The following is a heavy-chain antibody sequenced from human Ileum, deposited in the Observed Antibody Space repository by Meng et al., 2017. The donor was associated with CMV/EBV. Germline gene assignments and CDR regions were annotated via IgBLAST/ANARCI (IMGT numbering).Heavy chain of an antibody. CDR1: GGSISGYY. CDR3: ARDIPSSSSYGMDV. Sequence: SETLSLTCTVSGGSISGYYWSWIRQPPGKGLEWIGFIYYSGNTDYSPSLKSRVIISLDTSKNQFSLKLKSVTAADTAVYYCARDIPSSSSYGMDVWGQGTTVTVSS. V-gene: IGHV4-59*01. J-gene: IGHJ6*02. CDR2: IYYSGNT. D-gene: IGHD6-13*01.